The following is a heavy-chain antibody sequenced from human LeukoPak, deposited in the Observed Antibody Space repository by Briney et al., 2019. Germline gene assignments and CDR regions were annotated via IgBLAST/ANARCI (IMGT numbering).Heavy chain of an antibody. CDR2: IYYSGST. V-gene: IGHV4-30-4*08. D-gene: IGHD2-15*01. CDR1: GGSISSGDYY. CDR3: ARGFRYCSGGSCYSRGIYYYYYMDV. J-gene: IGHJ6*03. Sequence: PSETLSLTXTVSGGSISSGDYYWSWIRQPPGKGLEWIGYIYYSGSTYYNPSLKSRVTISVDTSKNQFSLKLSSVTAADTAVYYCARGFRYCSGGSCYSRGIYYYYYMDVWGRGTTVTVSS.